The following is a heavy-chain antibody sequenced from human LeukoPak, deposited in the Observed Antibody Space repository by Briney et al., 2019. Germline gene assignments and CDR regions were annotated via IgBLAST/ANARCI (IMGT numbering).Heavy chain of an antibody. CDR3: AGYNHLGS. Sequence: GGSLRLSCAASGFTFSSHWMNRVRQAPGRGLEWVANIKEDGSEKYYGDSVKGRFAISRDNAENSLYLQMTSLTAEDTAVYYCAGYNHLGSWGRGTLVTVSS. CDR2: IKEDGSEK. J-gene: IGHJ4*02. D-gene: IGHD1-14*01. CDR1: GFTFSSHW. V-gene: IGHV3-7*01.